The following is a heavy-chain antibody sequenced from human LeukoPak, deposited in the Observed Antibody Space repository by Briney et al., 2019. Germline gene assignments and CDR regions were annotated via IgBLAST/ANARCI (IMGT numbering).Heavy chain of an antibody. CDR1: GYTLTELS. Sequence: ASVKVSCKVSGYTLTELSMHWVRRAPGKGLEWMGGFDPEDGETIYAQKFQGRVTMTEDTSTDTAYMELSSLRSEDTAVYYCANSGPYYYGSGSYYCFDYWGQGTLVTVSS. V-gene: IGHV1-24*01. CDR2: FDPEDGET. CDR3: ANSGPYYYGSGSYYCFDY. D-gene: IGHD3-10*01. J-gene: IGHJ4*02.